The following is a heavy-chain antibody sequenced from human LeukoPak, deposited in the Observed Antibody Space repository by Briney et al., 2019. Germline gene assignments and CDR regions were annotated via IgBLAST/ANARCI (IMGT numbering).Heavy chain of an antibody. J-gene: IGHJ3*02. V-gene: IGHV1-69*04. D-gene: IGHD3-22*01. CDR1: GYSFINYG. CDR3: ARHVSRVTMIVVVTGDAFDI. CDR2: IIPILGIA. Sequence: GASVKVSCKASGYSFINYGINWVRQAPGQGLEWMGRIIPILGIANYAQKFQGRVTITADKSTSTAYMELSSLRSEDTAVYYCARHVSRVTMIVVVTGDAFDIWGQGTMVTVSS.